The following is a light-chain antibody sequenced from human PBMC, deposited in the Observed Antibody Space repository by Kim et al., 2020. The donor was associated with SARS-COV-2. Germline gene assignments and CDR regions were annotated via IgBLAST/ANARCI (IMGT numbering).Light chain of an antibody. CDR1: NSNIGNNY. J-gene: IGLJ1*01. Sequence: GQKVTNSCSGSNSNIGNNYVSWYQQLPGTAPKLLIYDNNKRPSGIPDRFSTSKSGTSATLGITGLQTGDEADYYCGAWDSSLSAYVFGTGTKVTVL. CDR3: GAWDSSLSAYV. V-gene: IGLV1-51*01. CDR2: DNN.